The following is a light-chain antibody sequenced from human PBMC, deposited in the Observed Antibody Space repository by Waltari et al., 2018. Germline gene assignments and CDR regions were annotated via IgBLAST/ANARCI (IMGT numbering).Light chain of an antibody. V-gene: IGKV3-20*01. CDR1: PSVSRA. J-gene: IGKJ1*01. Sequence: EIVLTQSPGTLSLSLGERATVSCRASPSVSRALAWYQQKPGQAPSLLIYGASTRATGIPDRFSGSGSGTDFSLTISRVEPDDFAVYYCQHYLRLPVTFGQGTTVEI. CDR3: QHYLRLPVT. CDR2: GAS.